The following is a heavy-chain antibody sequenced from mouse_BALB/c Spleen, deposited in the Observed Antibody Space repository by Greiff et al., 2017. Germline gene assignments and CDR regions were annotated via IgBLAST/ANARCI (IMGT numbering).Heavy chain of an antibody. Sequence: EVHLVESGGGLVQPGGSLRLSCATSGFTFTDYYMSWVRQPPGKALEWLGFIRNKANGYTTEYSASVKGRFTISRDNSQSILYLQMNTLRAEDSATYYCARALLRNYFDYWGQGTTLTVSS. CDR3: ARALLRNYFDY. CDR2: IRNKANGYTT. V-gene: IGHV7-3*02. D-gene: IGHD1-1*01. J-gene: IGHJ2*01. CDR1: GFTFTDYY.